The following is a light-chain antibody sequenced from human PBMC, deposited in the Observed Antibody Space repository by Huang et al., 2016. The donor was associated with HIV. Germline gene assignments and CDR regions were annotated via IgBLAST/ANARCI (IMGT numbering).Light chain of an antibody. CDR2: GSS. J-gene: IGKJ3*01. V-gene: IGKV3-15*01. CDR1: PSVSSN. Sequence: EIVMTQSPATLSVSPGERATLSCRASPSVSSNLAWYQQKPGQAPRLLIYGSSTRATGIPARFSGSGSGTEFTLTISSLQSEDFAVYYCQQYKNWPPFTFGPGTKVDIK. CDR3: QQYKNWPPFT.